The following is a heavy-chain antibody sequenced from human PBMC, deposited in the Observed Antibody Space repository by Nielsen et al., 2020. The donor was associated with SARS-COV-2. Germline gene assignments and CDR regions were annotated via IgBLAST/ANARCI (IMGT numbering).Heavy chain of an antibody. CDR3: ARDLFAGSRPQSWFDP. V-gene: IGHV3-48*04. J-gene: IGHJ5*02. CDR1: GFTFSSYS. CDR2: ISSSSSTI. Sequence: GGSLRLSCAASGFTFSSYSMNWVRQAPGKGLEWVSYISSSSSTIYYADSVKGRFTISRDNAKNSLYLQMNSLRAEDTAVYYCARDLFAGSRPQSWFDPWGRGTLVTVSS. D-gene: IGHD1-26*01.